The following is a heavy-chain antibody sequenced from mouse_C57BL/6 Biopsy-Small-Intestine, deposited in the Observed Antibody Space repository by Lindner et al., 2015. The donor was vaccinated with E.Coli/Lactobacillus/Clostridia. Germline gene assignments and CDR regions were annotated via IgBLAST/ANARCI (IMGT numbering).Heavy chain of an antibody. J-gene: IGHJ1*03. CDR2: IYPGDGDT. Sequence: VQLQESGAELVKPGASVKISCKASGYAFSNFWMNWVKQRPGKGLEWIGQIYPGDGDTNYNGKFKGKATLTADKFSSTAYMQLNSLTSEDSAVYLCARGGYFDVWGTGTTVTVSS. V-gene: IGHV1-80*01. CDR1: GYAFSNFW. CDR3: ARGGYFDV.